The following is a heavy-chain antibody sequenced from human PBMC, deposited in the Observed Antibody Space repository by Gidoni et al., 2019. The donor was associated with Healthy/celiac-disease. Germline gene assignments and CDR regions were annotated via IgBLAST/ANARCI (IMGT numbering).Heavy chain of an antibody. D-gene: IGHD1-7*01. CDR3: AKDRNYPYWYFDL. Sequence: EVQLLESGGGLVQPGGSLRLSCAASGFTFSSYAMSWVRQAPGKGLEWVSAISGSGGSTYYADAVKGRFTISRDNSKNTLYLQMNSLRAEDTAVYYCAKDRNYPYWYFDLWGRGTLVTVSS. CDR2: ISGSGGST. CDR1: GFTFSSYA. V-gene: IGHV3-23*01. J-gene: IGHJ2*01.